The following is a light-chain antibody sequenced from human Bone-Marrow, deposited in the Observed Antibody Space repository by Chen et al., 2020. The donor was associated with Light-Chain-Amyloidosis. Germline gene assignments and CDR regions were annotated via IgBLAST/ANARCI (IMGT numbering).Light chain of an antibody. J-gene: IGLJ3*02. CDR2: EDD. CDR3: QSYQGSSQGV. Sequence: NLMLTQPHSVSESPGKTVIIACTRSSGSIANNYVQWYQQRPGSSPTTVIYEDDQRPSGVPDRFSGSIDRSSNSASLTISGLKTEDEADYYCQSYQGSSQGVFGGGTKLTVL. V-gene: IGLV6-57*01. CDR1: SGSIANNY.